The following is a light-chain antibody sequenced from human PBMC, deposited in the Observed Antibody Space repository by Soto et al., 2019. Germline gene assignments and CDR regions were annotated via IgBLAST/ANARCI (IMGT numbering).Light chain of an antibody. J-gene: IGKJ3*01. V-gene: IGKV3-11*01. CDR1: QSVNSY. CDR3: QQRSRWPPFT. CDR2: DAS. Sequence: EIVLIQSPATLSLSPGERATLSCRASQSVNSYLAWYQQKPGQAPRLLIYDASNRATGIPARFSGSGSGTDFTLTISSLEPEDFAVYYCQQRSRWPPFTFGPGTKVEIK.